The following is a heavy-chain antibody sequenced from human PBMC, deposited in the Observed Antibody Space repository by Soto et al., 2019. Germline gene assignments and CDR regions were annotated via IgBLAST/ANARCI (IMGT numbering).Heavy chain of an antibody. J-gene: IGHJ3*02. V-gene: IGHV1-3*01. D-gene: IGHD3-9*01. CDR3: AASDIPVAFAFDI. CDR2: INAGNGNT. Sequence: ASVKVSCKASGYTFTSYAMHWVRQAPGQRLEWMGWINAGNGNTKYSQKFQGRVTITRDTSASTAYMELSSLRSEDTAVYYCAASDIPVAFAFDIWGQGTLVTVSS. CDR1: GYTFTSYA.